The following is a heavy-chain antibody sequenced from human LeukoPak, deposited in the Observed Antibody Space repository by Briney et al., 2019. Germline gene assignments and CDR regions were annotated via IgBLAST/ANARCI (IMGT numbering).Heavy chain of an antibody. J-gene: IGHJ6*03. CDR2: INPSDGAT. CDR1: GYTFTMYY. V-gene: IGHV1-46*01. CDR3: ARERRGGLSGSLGGLFASYYTYYYMDV. D-gene: IGHD3-16*01. Sequence: ASVKVSCKASGYTFTMYYIHWVRQAPGQGLEWMGMINPSDGATTYAQRFQGRVTMTRDMSTTTVYMDLRSLRSADTAVYLCARERRGGLSGSLGGLFASYYTYYYMDVWGRGTTVTVSS.